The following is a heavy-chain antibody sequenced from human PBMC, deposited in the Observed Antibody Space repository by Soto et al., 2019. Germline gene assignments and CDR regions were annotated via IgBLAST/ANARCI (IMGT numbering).Heavy chain of an antibody. Sequence: SLRLSCAASGFTFSDYYMSWIRQAPGKGLEWVSYISSSGSTIYYADSVKGRFTISRDNAKNSLYLQMNSLRAEDTAVYYCARDDYSNYYYYYMDVWGKGTTVTVSS. CDR1: GFTFSDYY. D-gene: IGHD4-4*01. V-gene: IGHV3-11*01. J-gene: IGHJ6*03. CDR2: ISSSGSTI. CDR3: ARDDYSNYYYYYMDV.